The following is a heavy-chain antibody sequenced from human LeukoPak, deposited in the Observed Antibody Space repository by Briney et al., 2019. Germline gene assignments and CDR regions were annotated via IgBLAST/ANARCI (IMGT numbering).Heavy chain of an antibody. Sequence: GGSLRLSWAASGFTFSSYSMNWVCQAPGKGLEWVSYISSRSSTIYYADSVKGRFTISRDNAKNSLFLQMNSLRAEDTAVYYCARGEQEMATMSIDYWGQGTLVTVSS. J-gene: IGHJ4*02. D-gene: IGHD5-24*01. CDR3: ARGEQEMATMSIDY. V-gene: IGHV3-48*01. CDR1: GFTFSSYS. CDR2: ISSRSSTI.